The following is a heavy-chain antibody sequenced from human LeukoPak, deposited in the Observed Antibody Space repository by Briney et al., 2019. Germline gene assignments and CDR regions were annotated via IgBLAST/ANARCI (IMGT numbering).Heavy chain of an antibody. J-gene: IGHJ4*02. CDR2: ISAYNGNT. Sequence: ASVKVSCKASGYTFTSYGISWVRQAPGQGLDWMGWISAYNGNTNYAQKLQGRVTMTTDTSTSTAYMELRSLRSDDTAVYYCARARGYYDSSGYCFDYWGQGTLVTVSS. V-gene: IGHV1-18*01. CDR3: ARARGYYDSSGYCFDY. D-gene: IGHD3-22*01. CDR1: GYTFTSYG.